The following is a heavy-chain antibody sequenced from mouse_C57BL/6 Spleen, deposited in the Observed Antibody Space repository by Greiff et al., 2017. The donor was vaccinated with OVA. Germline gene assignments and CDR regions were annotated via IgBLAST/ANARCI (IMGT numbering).Heavy chain of an antibody. J-gene: IGHJ2*01. CDR1: GFNIQDSY. V-gene: IGHV14-2*01. CDR2: IDPEEGET. Sequence: VQLQQSGAELVKPGASVKLSCTASGFNIQDSYLHWVTQRTEQVLEWIGRIDPEEGETKYAPTFQGKATITADTSSNTAYLQLSSLTSEDTAVYYCARAYATRRFDYWGQGTTLTVSS. D-gene: IGHD6-5*01. CDR3: ARAYATRRFDY.